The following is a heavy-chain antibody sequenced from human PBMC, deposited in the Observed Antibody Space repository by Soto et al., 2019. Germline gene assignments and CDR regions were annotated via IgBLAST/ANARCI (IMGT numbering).Heavy chain of an antibody. J-gene: IGHJ4*02. Sequence: GGSLRLSCAASGFTFSSYSMNWVRQAPGKGLEWVSSISSSSSYIYYADSVKGRFTISRDNAKNSLYLQMNSLRAEDTAVYYCARDLRGLGTRNDYWGQGTLVTVSS. CDR2: ISSSSSYI. D-gene: IGHD3-10*01. CDR1: GFTFSSYS. V-gene: IGHV3-21*01. CDR3: ARDLRGLGTRNDY.